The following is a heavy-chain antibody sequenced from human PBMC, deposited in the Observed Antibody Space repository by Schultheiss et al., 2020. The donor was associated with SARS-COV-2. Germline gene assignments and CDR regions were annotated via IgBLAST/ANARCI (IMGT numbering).Heavy chain of an antibody. CDR1: GFTFNSHA. D-gene: IGHD3-16*01. CDR3: AKDTPDLSWGLPGFDV. Sequence: GESLKISCAASGFTFNSHAMSWVRQAPGKGLEWISAISGSGRSTYYADSVKGRFTISRDNFRNTLDLQMNSLRAEDTAVYYCAKDTPDLSWGLPGFDVWGQGAMVTVSS. CDR2: ISGSGRST. V-gene: IGHV3-23*01. J-gene: IGHJ3*01.